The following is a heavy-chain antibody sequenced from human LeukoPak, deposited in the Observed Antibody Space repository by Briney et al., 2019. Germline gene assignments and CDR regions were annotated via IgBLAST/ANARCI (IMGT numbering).Heavy chain of an antibody. CDR3: ATHYGYYHYGMDV. V-gene: IGHV3-66*01. CDR2: IYNDGST. J-gene: IGHJ6*02. CDR1: GFTVSSKY. Sequence: PGGSLRLSCGASGFTVSSKYMSWVRQAPGKGLEWVSVIYNDGSTYYADSVRGRFTISRDNSKNTLYAQINSLRAEDTAVYYCATHYGYYHYGMDVCGQGTTVTVSS. D-gene: IGHD3-16*01.